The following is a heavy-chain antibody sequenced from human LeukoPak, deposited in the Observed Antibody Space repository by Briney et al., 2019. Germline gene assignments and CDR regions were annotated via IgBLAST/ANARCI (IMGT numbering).Heavy chain of an antibody. CDR1: GGSISSYY. V-gene: IGHV4-59*01. CDR3: ARTRIEVIGTSFFFDY. D-gene: IGHD3-22*01. J-gene: IGHJ4*02. CDR2: IYYSRST. Sequence: PSETLSLTCIVSGGSISSYYWSWIRQPPGKGLEWIGDIYYSRSTKYNPSLKSRVTISVDTSKNQFSLKLSSVTAADTAVYYCARTRIEVIGTSFFFDYWGQGTLVTVSS.